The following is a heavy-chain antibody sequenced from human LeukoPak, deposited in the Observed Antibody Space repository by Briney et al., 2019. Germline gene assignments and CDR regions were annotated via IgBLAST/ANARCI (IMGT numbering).Heavy chain of an antibody. CDR1: GFTISFYW. V-gene: IGHV3-7*04. D-gene: IGHD3-10*01. J-gene: IGHJ4*02. CDR3: VRDGGYYGPDS. Sequence: GGSLRLSCAASGFTISFYWMSWVRQAPGKGLEWVANINRVASEKNYVDSVKGRFTISRDNAKNSLYLQMNSVRAEDTAMYYCVRDGGYYGPDSWGQGALVSVSS. CDR2: INRVASEK.